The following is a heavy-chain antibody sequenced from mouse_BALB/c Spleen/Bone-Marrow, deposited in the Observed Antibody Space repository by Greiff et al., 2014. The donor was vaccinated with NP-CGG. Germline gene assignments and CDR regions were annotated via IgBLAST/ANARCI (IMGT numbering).Heavy chain of an antibody. CDR3: AREDLYYFDY. CDR2: IDPYDNET. Sequence: WIGRIDPYDNETHYNQKFKDKAILTVDKSSSTAYMQFSSLTSEDSAVYYCAREDLYYFDYWGQGTTLTVSS. J-gene: IGHJ2*01. V-gene: IGHV1-52*01.